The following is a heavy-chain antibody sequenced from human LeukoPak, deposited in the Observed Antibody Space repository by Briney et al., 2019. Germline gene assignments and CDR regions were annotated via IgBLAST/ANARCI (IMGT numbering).Heavy chain of an antibody. CDR2: ISVDGSNK. D-gene: IGHD2/OR15-2a*01. Sequence: QTGGSLRLSCAASGFTFSSYAMHWVRQAPGKGLEWVAVISVDGSNKYYADSVKGRFTISRDNSKNTLYLQMDSLKADDTTVYYCARHKGASLLRGIIFDYWGQGTLVTVSS. J-gene: IGHJ4*02. CDR3: ARHKGASLLRGIIFDY. V-gene: IGHV3-30-3*01. CDR1: GFTFSSYA.